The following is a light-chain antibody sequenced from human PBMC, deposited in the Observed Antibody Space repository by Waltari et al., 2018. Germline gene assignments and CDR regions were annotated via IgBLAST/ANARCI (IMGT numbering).Light chain of an antibody. J-gene: IGLJ2*01. V-gene: IGLV1-40*01. CDR1: KSNIGADFD. CDR3: QSYDTTLSAVV. Sequence: QSVLTQPPSVSGAPGQRVTISCSGTKSNIGADFDVHWYQQVPGTAPKLLLHSFSILPSGVSSRFSGFKSGASASLVITGLQAEDEAMYYCQSYDTTLSAVVFGGGTRLTV. CDR2: SFS.